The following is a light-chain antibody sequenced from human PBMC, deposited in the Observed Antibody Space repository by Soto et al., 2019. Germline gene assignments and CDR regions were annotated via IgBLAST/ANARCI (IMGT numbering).Light chain of an antibody. Sequence: EVVLIQSPATLPLSPGERATLSCRASQSVDRYLARYQQKPGQAPRLLIHDASNRATGIPARFSGSGSGTDFTLTVSSLETEDFAVYYCQQRKTWPPLTFGQGTRLEIK. V-gene: IGKV3-11*01. CDR1: QSVDRY. CDR3: QQRKTWPPLT. CDR2: DAS. J-gene: IGKJ5*01.